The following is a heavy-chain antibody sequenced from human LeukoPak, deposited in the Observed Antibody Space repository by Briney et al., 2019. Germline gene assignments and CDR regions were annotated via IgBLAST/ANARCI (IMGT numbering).Heavy chain of an antibody. CDR2: IWYDGSNK. V-gene: IGHV3-33*06. CDR1: GFTFSSYG. D-gene: IGHD3-9*01. Sequence: GRSLRLSCAASGFTFSSYGMHWVRQAPGKGLEWVAVIWYDGSNKYYADSVKGRFTISRDNSKNTLYLQMNSLRAEDTALYYCAKVILTGYFRPPFDYWGQGTLVTVSS. CDR3: AKVILTGYFRPPFDY. J-gene: IGHJ4*02.